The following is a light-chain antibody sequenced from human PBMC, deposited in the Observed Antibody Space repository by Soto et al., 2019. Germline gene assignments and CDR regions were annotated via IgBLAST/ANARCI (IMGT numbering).Light chain of an antibody. J-gene: IGKJ3*01. CDR3: QQRSNF. CDR1: QSVSSY. V-gene: IGKV3-11*01. CDR2: DAS. Sequence: EIVLTQSPATLSLSPGERATLSCRASQSVSSYLAWYQQKPGQAPRLLIYDASNRATGIPARFSGSESGTDFTLTISSLEPEDFAVYYCQQRSNFFGPGTKVDIK.